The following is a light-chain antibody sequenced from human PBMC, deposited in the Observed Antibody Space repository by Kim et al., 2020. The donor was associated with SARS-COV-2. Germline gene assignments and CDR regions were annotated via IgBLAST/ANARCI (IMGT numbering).Light chain of an antibody. V-gene: IGKV1-8*01. CDR3: QHYYTYPLT. J-gene: IGKJ4*01. Sequence: AIRMTQSPSSFSASTGDRVTITCRASQDISTYVAWYQQKPGIAPKLLIYGASTLQSGVPSRFRGSGSGTDFTLTISSVQPEDFATYYCQHYYTYPLTFGGGTKVDIK. CDR2: GAS. CDR1: QDISTY.